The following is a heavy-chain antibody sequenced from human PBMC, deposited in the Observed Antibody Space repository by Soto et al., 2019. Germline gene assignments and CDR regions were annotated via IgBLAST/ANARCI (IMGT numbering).Heavy chain of an antibody. J-gene: IGHJ4*02. CDR1: GYTFTGYY. D-gene: IGHD3-10*01. CDR2: INPNSGGT. V-gene: IGHV1-2*04. CDR3: ARNGDMVRGVALDY. Sequence: GASVKVSCKASGYTFTGYYMHWVRQPPGQGLEWMGWINPNSGGTNYAQKFQGWVTMTRDTSISTAYMELSRLRSDDTAVYYCARNGDMVRGVALDYWGQGTLVTVSS.